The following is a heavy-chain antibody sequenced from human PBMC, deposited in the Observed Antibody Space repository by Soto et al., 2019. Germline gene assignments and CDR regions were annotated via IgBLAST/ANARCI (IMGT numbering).Heavy chain of an antibody. CDR2: INVHNGDT. CDR1: AYNLAGDG. CDR3: ARRGNPYMDV. V-gene: IGHV1-18*01. Sequence: QVQVVQSGAEVKKPGASVRVSCTPSAYNLAGDGFTWVRQAPGQGLEWMGWINVHNGDTNYAQKFQDRFSLTKDTFTRRVYMELTNLRSDDTAVYYCARRGNPYMDVWGQGTTVIVSS. J-gene: IGHJ6*02.